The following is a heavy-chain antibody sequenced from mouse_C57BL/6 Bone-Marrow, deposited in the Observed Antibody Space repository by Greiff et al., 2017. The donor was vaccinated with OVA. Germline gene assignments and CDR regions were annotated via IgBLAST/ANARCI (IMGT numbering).Heavy chain of an antibody. CDR3: ARDLGYDRYFGV. Sequence: EVKVVESEGGLVQPGSSMKLSCTASGFTFSDYYMAWVRQVPEKGLEWVANINYDGSSTYYLDSLKSRFIISRDNAKNILYLQMSSLKSEDTATYYCARDLGYDRYFGVWGTGTTVTVSS. CDR2: INYDGSST. V-gene: IGHV5-16*01. J-gene: IGHJ1*03. D-gene: IGHD2-2*01. CDR1: GFTFSDYY.